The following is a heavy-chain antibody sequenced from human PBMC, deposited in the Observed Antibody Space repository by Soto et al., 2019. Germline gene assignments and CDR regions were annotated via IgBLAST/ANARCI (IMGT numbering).Heavy chain of an antibody. CDR3: AILQNGGYQCN. Sequence: EVQLVASGGGLVQPGGSLRLSCAASGFTFSSYWMHWVRQAPGKGLVWVSRINIDGTRTDYAYSVKGRFTISRDNVKNAMYLQMNSLRAEDTAGYYFAILQNGGYQCNGGQGTRVTFSS. D-gene: IGHD4-17*01. J-gene: IGHJ4*02. V-gene: IGHV3-74*01. CDR1: GFTFSSYW. CDR2: INIDGTRT.